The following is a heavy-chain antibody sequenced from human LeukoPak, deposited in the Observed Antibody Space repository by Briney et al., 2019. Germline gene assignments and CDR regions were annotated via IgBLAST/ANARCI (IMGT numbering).Heavy chain of an antibody. V-gene: IGHV4-59*01. D-gene: IGHD5-12*01. CDR3: ARNGAYSGYQNYYYFDY. CDR1: GDSLTYYY. Sequence: SETLSLTCTVSGDSLTYYYWSWIRQSPGKGLEWIGYIFYKGSANYNPSLKSRVTISLGTSKKQFSLKLTSVTAADTAVYYCARNGAYSGYQNYYYFDYWGQGILVTVSS. CDR2: IFYKGSA. J-gene: IGHJ4*02.